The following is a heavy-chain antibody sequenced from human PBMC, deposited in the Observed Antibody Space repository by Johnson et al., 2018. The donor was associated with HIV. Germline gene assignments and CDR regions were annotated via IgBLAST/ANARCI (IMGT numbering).Heavy chain of an antibody. D-gene: IGHD3-16*01. V-gene: IGHV3-66*01. CDR1: GFTVSSNY. J-gene: IGHJ3*02. CDR3: STDHPTAPLFIMNAFDI. CDR2: IYSGGST. Sequence: VQLVESGGGLVQPGGSLRLSCAASGFTVSSNYMSWVRQAPGKGLEWVSVIYSGGSTYYADSVKGRFTISSDNSKNTLYLEINSLKTADTAVYYCSTDHPTAPLFIMNAFDIWGQGTMVTVSS.